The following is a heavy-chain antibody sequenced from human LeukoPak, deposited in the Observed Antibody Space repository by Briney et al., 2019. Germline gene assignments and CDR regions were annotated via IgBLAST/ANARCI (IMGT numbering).Heavy chain of an antibody. CDR1: GGTFISYA. D-gene: IGHD3-3*01. CDR2: IIPIFGTA. V-gene: IGHV1-69*13. Sequence: SVKVSCKASGGTFISYAISWVRQAPGQGLEWMGGIIPIFGTANYAQKFQGRVTITADESTSTAYMELSSLRSEDTAVYYCARGGYDFWSARPYFDYWGQGTLVTVSS. J-gene: IGHJ4*02. CDR3: ARGGYDFWSARPYFDY.